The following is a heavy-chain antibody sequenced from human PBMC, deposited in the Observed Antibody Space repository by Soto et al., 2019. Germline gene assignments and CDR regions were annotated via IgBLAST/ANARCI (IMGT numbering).Heavy chain of an antibody. CDR1: GYTFTSYG. CDR2: ISAYNGNT. CDR3: ARVGYSSSWTYYYYYYGMDV. Sequence: ASVKVSCKASGYTFTSYGISWVRQAPGQGLEWMGWISAYNGNTNYAQKLQGRVTITSDTSTSTAYMELRSLRSDDTAVYYCARVGYSSSWTYYYYYYGMDVWGQGTTVTVSS. V-gene: IGHV1-18*01. J-gene: IGHJ6*02. D-gene: IGHD6-13*01.